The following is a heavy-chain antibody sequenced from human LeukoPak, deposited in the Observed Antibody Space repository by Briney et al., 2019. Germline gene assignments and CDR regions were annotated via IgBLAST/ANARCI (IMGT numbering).Heavy chain of an antibody. J-gene: IGHJ3*02. D-gene: IGHD6-13*01. CDR3: ARAAAYASDAFDI. Sequence: SETLSLTCTVSGGSISSSSYYWGWIRQPPGKGLEWIGSISYSGSTYHNPSLKSRVTISVDTSKNQFSLKLSSVTAADTAVYYCARAAAYASDAFDIWGQGTMVTVSS. CDR2: ISYSGST. V-gene: IGHV4-39*07. CDR1: GGSISSSSYY.